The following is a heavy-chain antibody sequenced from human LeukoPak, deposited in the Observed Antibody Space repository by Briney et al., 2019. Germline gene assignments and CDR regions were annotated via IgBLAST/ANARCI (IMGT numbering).Heavy chain of an antibody. CDR1: GGSISSYY. J-gene: IGHJ4*02. D-gene: IGHD3-3*01. Sequence: SETLSLTCTVSGGSISSYYWSWIRQPPGKGLEWIGYIYYSGSTNYNPSLKSRVTISVDTSKNQFSLKLSSVTAGDTAVYYCARGRFLEWLPYFDYWGQGTLVTVSS. CDR3: ARGRFLEWLPYFDY. CDR2: IYYSGST. V-gene: IGHV4-59*01.